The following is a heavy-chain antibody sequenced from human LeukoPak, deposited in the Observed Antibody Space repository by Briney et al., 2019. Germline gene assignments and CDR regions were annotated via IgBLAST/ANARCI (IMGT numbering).Heavy chain of an antibody. CDR2: IANDGKDK. D-gene: IGHD2-15*01. V-gene: IGHV3-30*04. Sequence: PGGSLRLSCSASGFTFSRYAMHWVRQAPGKGLEWVAVIANDGKDKQYADSVRGRFTLSRDNSRNTLYLQMNGLRAEDTAIYYCARDRDAPAKYYFDYWGQGTLVTVSS. J-gene: IGHJ4*02. CDR3: ARDRDAPAKYYFDY. CDR1: GFTFSRYA.